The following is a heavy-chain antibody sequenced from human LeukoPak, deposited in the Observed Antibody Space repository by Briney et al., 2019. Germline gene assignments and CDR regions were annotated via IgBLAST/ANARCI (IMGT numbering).Heavy chain of an antibody. CDR1: GFTFSSYA. J-gene: IGHJ4*02. D-gene: IGHD3-16*02. V-gene: IGHV3-23*01. CDR3: ANGLSTWDY. CDR2: LSGSGGST. Sequence: QPGGTLSLSCAACGFTFSSYAMSRVRQAPGKGLEWVSALSGSGGSTYYADPVKGRFTISRDNTKNTLDLQMNSLRAEDTCVCYCANGLSTWDYWGQGTLVTVA.